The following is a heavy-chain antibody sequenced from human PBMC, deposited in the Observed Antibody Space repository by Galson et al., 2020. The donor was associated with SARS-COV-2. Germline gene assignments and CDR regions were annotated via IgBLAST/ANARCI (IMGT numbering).Heavy chain of an antibody. CDR2: ISYDGSIN. J-gene: IGHJ4*02. Sequence: GGSLRLSCAASGFTFSSFAMHWVRQAPGKGPEWVAVISYDGSINYYADSVKGRCTISRDNSKNTLYLQLNSLRAEDTAVYYCARDLIIIYGVVAGHLDYWGQGTLVTVSS. CDR1: GFTFSSFA. D-gene: IGHD6-19*01. CDR3: ARDLIIIYGVVAGHLDY. V-gene: IGHV3-30-3*01.